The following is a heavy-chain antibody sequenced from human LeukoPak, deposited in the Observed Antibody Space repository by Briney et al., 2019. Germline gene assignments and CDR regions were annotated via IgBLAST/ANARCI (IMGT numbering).Heavy chain of an antibody. CDR2: ISGDGGYT. CDR1: GFTFSNYA. CDR3: AKGEDYYGASFDF. V-gene: IGHV3-23*01. J-gene: IGHJ4*02. D-gene: IGHD3-10*01. Sequence: PGGSLSLSCAASGFTFSNYAMTWVRQAPGKGLEWVSSISGDGGYTYYADSVKGRFTISRDNSKNTVYVEMNSLRGEDTAIYYRAKGEDYYGASFDFWGQGTLVTVSS.